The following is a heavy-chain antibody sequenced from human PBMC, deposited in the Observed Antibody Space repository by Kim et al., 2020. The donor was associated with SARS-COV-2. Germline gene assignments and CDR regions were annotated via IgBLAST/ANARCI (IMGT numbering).Heavy chain of an antibody. V-gene: IGHV1-69*13. Sequence: SVKVSCKASGGTFSSYAISWVRQAPGQGLEWMGGIIPIFGTANYAQKFQGRVTITADESTSTAYMELSSLRSEDTAVYYCARSRYCSGGSCSTLGGDYYYYGMDVWGQGTTVTVSS. J-gene: IGHJ6*02. CDR2: IIPIFGTA. CDR1: GGTFSSYA. D-gene: IGHD2-15*01. CDR3: ARSRYCSGGSCSTLGGDYYYYGMDV.